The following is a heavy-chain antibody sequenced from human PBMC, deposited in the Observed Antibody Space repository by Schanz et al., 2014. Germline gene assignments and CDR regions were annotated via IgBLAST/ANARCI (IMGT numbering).Heavy chain of an antibody. D-gene: IGHD2-2*01. V-gene: IGHV3-30*18. CDR3: AKVAPAATYLDS. CDR1: GFTFSTTW. Sequence: QEQLVESGGGAVQPGRSLRLSCAASGFTFSTTWMNWVRQAPGKGLEWVAVMSYDGSNKYYADSVKGRFTISRDNAKNSLFLQMNSLSAEDTAVYYCAKVAPAATYLDSWGLGTLVTVSS. CDR2: MSYDGSNK. J-gene: IGHJ4*02.